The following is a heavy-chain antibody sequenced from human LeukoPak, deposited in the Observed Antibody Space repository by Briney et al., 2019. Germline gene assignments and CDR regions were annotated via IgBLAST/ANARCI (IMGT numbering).Heavy chain of an antibody. V-gene: IGHV3-7*01. CDR3: AKDRGYSSSWPPVGFDP. CDR1: GFMFSSYW. CDR2: IKQDGSEK. D-gene: IGHD6-13*01. Sequence: PGGSLRLSCAASGFMFSSYWMSWVRQAPGKGLEWVANIKQDGSEKYYVDSVKGRFTISRGKHSLYLQMNSLRVEDTAVYYCAKDRGYSSSWPPVGFDPWGQGTLVTVSS. J-gene: IGHJ5*02.